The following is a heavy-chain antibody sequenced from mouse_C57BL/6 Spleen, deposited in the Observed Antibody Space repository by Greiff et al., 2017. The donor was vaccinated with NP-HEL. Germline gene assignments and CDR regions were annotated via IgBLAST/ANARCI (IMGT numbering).Heavy chain of an antibody. Sequence: QVQLQQSGPELVKPGASVKISCKASGYAFSSSWMNWVKQRPGKGLEWIGRIYPGDGDTNDNGKFKGKATLTADKSSSTAYMQLSSLTSEDSAVYFCARVPSSYYGSSYGYFDVWGTGTTVTVSS. V-gene: IGHV1-82*01. D-gene: IGHD1-1*01. CDR2: IYPGDGDT. CDR3: ARVPSSYYGSSYGYFDV. J-gene: IGHJ1*03. CDR1: GYAFSSSW.